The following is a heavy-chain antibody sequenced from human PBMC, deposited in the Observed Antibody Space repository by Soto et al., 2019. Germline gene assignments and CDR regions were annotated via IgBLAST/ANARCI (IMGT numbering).Heavy chain of an antibody. D-gene: IGHD6-6*01. V-gene: IGHV4-30-4*08. CDR2: IYYSGST. J-gene: IGHJ4*02. CDR1: GGSISSGGYY. Sequence: PSETLSLTCTVSGGSISSGGYYWSWIRQHPGKGLEWIGYIYYSGSTYYNPSLKSRVTISVDTSKNQFSLKLSSVTAADTAVYYCARVGSSIATRPFDYWGQGTLVTVS. CDR3: ARVGSSIATRPFDY.